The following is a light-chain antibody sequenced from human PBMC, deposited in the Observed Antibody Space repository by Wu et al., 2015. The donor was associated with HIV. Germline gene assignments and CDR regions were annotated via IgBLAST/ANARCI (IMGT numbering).Light chain of an antibody. Sequence: DIQMTQSPSTLSASVGDRVTITCRASQSISSWLAWYQQKPGKAPKLLIYQASSLQSGVPSRFSGSGSGTDFTLTISCLQSEDFATYYCQQYYSYPPTLGQGTKLEIK. V-gene: IGKV1-5*03. CDR2: QAS. J-gene: IGKJ2*01. CDR1: QSISSW. CDR3: QQYYSYPPT.